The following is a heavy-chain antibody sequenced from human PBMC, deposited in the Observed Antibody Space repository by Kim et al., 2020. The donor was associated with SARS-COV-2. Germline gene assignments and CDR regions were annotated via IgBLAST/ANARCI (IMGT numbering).Heavy chain of an antibody. V-gene: IGHV3-7*01. D-gene: IGHD4-17*01. CDR3: VGDWWYDYCDGGGH. CDR1: GFTFSRYW. J-gene: IGHJ4*02. Sequence: GGSLRLSCAASGFTFSRYWMSWVRQAPGKGLEWVANIKEDGSEKHYVDSVKGRFTISRDNAKNSLYLQMYSLRAEDTAVYYCVGDWWYDYCDGGGHWGQGTLVTVSS. CDR2: IKEDGSEK.